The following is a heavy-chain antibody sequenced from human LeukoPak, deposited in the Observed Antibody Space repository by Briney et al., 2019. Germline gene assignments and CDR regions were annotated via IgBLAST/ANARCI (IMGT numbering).Heavy chain of an antibody. V-gene: IGHV3-48*01. CDR1: GFTFSSYS. D-gene: IGHD3-22*01. CDR2: ISSSSSTI. J-gene: IGHJ4*02. Sequence: PGGSLRLSCAASGFTFSSYSMNWVRQAPGKGLEWVSYISSSSSTIYYADSVKGRFTISRDNAKNSLYLQMNSLRAEDTAVYYCARGSPWLPKYYFDYWGQGTLVTVSS. CDR3: ARGSPWLPKYYFDY.